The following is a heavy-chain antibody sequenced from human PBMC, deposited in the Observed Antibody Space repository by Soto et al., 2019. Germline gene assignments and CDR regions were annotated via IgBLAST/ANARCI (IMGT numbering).Heavy chain of an antibody. CDR2: ISGSGDST. Sequence: GGSLRLSCAGSGFTFSSVAMTWVRQAPGKGLEWVSSISGSGDSTYYADSVKGRFTISRDNSKNTLYLQMSSLRAEDTAVYYCAKSDLRLLGYWGQGTLVTVSS. D-gene: IGHD3-22*01. CDR3: AKSDLRLLGY. CDR1: GFTFSSVA. V-gene: IGHV3-23*01. J-gene: IGHJ4*02.